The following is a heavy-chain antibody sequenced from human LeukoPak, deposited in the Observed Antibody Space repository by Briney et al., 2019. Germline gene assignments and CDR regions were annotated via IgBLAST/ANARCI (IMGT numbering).Heavy chain of an antibody. CDR3: ARVHDTTGYYHYFDS. CDR1: GFTFSTYP. CDR2: ISHHGSNE. D-gene: IGHD3-9*01. J-gene: IGHJ4*02. V-gene: IGHV3-30*04. Sequence: GGSLRLSCEASGFTFSTYPMHWVRQAPDKGLEWVAMISHHGSNEYYADSVKGRFTISRDNSKNTLYLQMNNPRIEDTAIYYCARVHDTTGYYHYFDSWGQGTLVTVSS.